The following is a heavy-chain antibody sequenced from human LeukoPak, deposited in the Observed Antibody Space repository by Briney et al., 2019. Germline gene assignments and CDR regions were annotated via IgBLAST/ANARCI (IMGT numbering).Heavy chain of an antibody. CDR2: IYYSGST. D-gene: IGHD2-15*01. Sequence: SETLSLTCTVSGGSISSSSYYWGWIRQPPGKGLEWIGSIYYSGSTYYNPSLKSRVTISVDTSKNQFSLKLSSVTAADTAVYYCARDHRLGGAVPFDIWGQGTMVTVSS. CDR1: GGSISSSSYY. J-gene: IGHJ3*02. CDR3: ARDHRLGGAVPFDI. V-gene: IGHV4-39*07.